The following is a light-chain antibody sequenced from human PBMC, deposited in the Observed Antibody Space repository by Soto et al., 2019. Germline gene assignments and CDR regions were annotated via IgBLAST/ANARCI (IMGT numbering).Light chain of an antibody. J-gene: IGLJ1*01. CDR1: SSDDGGYTY. CDR2: EVS. CDR3: SSYAGSNKVV. V-gene: IGLV2-8*01. Sequence: QSPLTQPPSASGSTGQSVTISCTGTSSDDGGYTYVSWYQQPPGKASKVRIYEVSKRPSGDPDCVSGSRSGNTASLIVIWLEAEDEADYDSSSYAGSNKVVFGSWTKV.